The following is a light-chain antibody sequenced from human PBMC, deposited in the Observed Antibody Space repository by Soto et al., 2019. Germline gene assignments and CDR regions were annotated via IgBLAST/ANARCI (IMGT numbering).Light chain of an antibody. V-gene: IGKV3-15*01. CDR2: GAS. CDR3: HQYNNWPRT. J-gene: IGKJ1*01. Sequence: EVAVTQSPATLSVSPGERVTLSCRASQSISSNLAWYQQKPGRAPRLLMYGASTRATGIPARFSDSGSGTEFTLTISSLQSEDFAVYYCHQYNNWPRTLGRGTKVEIK. CDR1: QSISSN.